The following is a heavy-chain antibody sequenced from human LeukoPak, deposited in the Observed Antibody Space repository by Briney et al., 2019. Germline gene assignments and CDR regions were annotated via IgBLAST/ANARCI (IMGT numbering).Heavy chain of an antibody. CDR2: ISGSGGST. V-gene: IGHV3-23*01. D-gene: IGHD6-19*01. CDR3: AISSPNFWLDGATLDY. CDR1: GLTFSSYA. Sequence: TGGSLRLSCAASGLTFSSYAMSWVRQAPGKGLEWVSAISGSGGSTYYADSVKGRFTISRDNSKNTLYLQMNSLRAEDTAVYYCAISSPNFWLDGATLDYWGQGTLVTVSS. J-gene: IGHJ4*02.